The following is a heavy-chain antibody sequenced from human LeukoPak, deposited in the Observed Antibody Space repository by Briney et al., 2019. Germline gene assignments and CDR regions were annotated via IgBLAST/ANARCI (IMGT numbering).Heavy chain of an antibody. CDR1: GFTFSTYA. CDR2: ISGSASGHVI. J-gene: IGHJ6*03. CDR3: AKDHHMDV. Sequence: GGSLRLSCAASGFTFSTYAMYWVRQAPGRGLEWVSGISGSASGHVIYYADSVKGRFTISRDNVRDTLYLQMNSLRAEDTAVYYCAKDHHMDVWGKGTTVTVSS. V-gene: IGHV3-23*01.